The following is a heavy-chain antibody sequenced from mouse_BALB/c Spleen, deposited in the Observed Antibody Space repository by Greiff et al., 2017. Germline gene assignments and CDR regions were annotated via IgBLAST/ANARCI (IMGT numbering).Heavy chain of an antibody. CDR3: ARDDGYPLDY. D-gene: IGHD2-3*01. Sequence: QVQLQQPGAELVKPGTSVKLSCKASGYNFTSYWINWVKLRPGQGLEWIGDIYPGSGSTNYNEKFKSKATLTADKSSSTAYMQLSSLTSEDSAVYYCARDDGYPLDYWGQGTTLTVSS. CDR2: IYPGSGST. V-gene: IGHV1-55*01. J-gene: IGHJ2*01. CDR1: GYNFTSYW.